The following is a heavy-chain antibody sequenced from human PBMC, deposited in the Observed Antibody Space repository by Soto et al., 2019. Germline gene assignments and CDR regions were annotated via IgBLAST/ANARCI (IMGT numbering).Heavy chain of an antibody. CDR2: IYYSGST. D-gene: IGHD2-15*01. V-gene: IGHV4-31*03. J-gene: IGHJ4*02. CDR1: GGSIRSGGYY. Sequence: SETLSLTCTVSGGSIRSGGYYWSWIRQHPGKGLEWIGYIYYSGSTYYNPSLKSRVTISVDTSKNQFSLKLSSVTAADTAVYYCARIYCSGGSCYLMYWGQGTLVTVSS. CDR3: ARIYCSGGSCYLMY.